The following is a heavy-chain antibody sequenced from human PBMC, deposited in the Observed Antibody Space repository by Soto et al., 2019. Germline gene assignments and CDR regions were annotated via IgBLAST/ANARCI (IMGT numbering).Heavy chain of an antibody. V-gene: IGHV3-23*01. J-gene: IGHJ6*02. CDR2: ISGSGGST. CDR1: GFTFSSYA. Sequence: PGGSLRLSCAASGFTFSSYAMSWVRQAPGKGLERVSAISGSGGSTYYADSVKGRFTISRDNSKNTLYLQMNSLRAEDTAVYYCAKDWSGGWYSPLGMDVWGQGTTVTVYS. D-gene: IGHD6-19*01. CDR3: AKDWSGGWYSPLGMDV.